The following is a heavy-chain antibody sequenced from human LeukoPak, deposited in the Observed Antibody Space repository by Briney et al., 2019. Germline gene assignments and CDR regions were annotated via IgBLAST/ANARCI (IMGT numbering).Heavy chain of an antibody. Sequence: GGSLRLSCAASGFTFSDYYMSWIRQAPGKGLEWISYISTSGSNIHYADSVKGRFTISRDNAENSVYLQMNSLRVEDTAVYYCARDPYSGTYGNTYYYYMDVWGKGTTVTISS. CDR1: GFTFSDYY. D-gene: IGHD1-26*01. CDR2: ISTSGSNI. V-gene: IGHV3-11*04. J-gene: IGHJ6*03. CDR3: ARDPYSGTYGNTYYYYMDV.